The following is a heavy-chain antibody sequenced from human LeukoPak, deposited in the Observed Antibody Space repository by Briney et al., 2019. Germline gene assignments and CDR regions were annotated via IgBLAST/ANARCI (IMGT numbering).Heavy chain of an antibody. J-gene: IGHJ4*02. V-gene: IGHV3-11*01. Sequence: PGGSLRLSCAASGFTLSDYYMSWIRQAPGKGLEWVSYSSSSGSTMYYADSVKGRFAISRDNAKNSLYLQMNSLRAEDTAAYYCARRRDFIDYWGQGTLVTVSS. CDR1: GFTLSDYY. D-gene: IGHD3/OR15-3a*01. CDR3: ARRRDFIDY. CDR2: SSSSGSTM.